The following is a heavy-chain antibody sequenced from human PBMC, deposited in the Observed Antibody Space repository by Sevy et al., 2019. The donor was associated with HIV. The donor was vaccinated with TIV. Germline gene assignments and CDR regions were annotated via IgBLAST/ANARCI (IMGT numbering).Heavy chain of an antibody. D-gene: IGHD1-7*01. J-gene: IGHJ4*02. CDR1: GFTFSKYW. Sequence: GWSLRLSCAASGFTFSKYWMGWVRQAPGKGLEWVANIKQDAGQKYYVDSVKGRFTISRDNAKNSLYLQMNSLRAEDTAVYFCARDDGNYYFHYWGQGTLVTGSS. CDR2: IKQDAGQK. V-gene: IGHV3-7*01. CDR3: ARDDGNYYFHY.